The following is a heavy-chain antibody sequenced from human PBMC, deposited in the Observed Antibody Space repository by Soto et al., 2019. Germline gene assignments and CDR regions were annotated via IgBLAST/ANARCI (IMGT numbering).Heavy chain of an antibody. CDR3: ARVLVGYYYGSGSYWLRHYGMDV. V-gene: IGHV4-34*01. CDR1: GGSFSGYY. Sequence: SETLSLTCAVYGGSFSGYYWSWIRQPPGKGLEWIGEINHSGSTNYNPSLKSRVTISVDTSKNQSSLKLSSVTAADTAVYYCARVLVGYYYGSGSYWLRHYGMDVWGQGTTVTV. J-gene: IGHJ6*02. CDR2: INHSGST. D-gene: IGHD3-10*01.